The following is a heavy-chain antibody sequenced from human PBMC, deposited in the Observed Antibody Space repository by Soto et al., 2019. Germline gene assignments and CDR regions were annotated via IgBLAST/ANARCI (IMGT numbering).Heavy chain of an antibody. CDR3: ARDDKGNQLYYYAMDV. CDR2: IYYTGST. Sequence: SETLSLTCSVSGGSISSYYWSWIRQPPGKGLEWIGYIYYTGSTNSNLSLKSRATISLDTSKNQFSLRLTSVTAADTAVYYCARDDKGNQLYYYAMDVWGQGTTVTVSS. D-gene: IGHD2-2*01. J-gene: IGHJ6*02. CDR1: GGSISSYY. V-gene: IGHV4-59*01.